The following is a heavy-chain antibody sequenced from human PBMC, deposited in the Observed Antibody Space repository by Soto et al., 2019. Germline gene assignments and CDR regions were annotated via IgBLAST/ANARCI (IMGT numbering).Heavy chain of an antibody. CDR1: GFTFSSYA. CDR2: ISGSGGST. CDR3: AKDTEYHIIVVPAAPRYYGMDV. V-gene: IGHV3-23*01. Sequence: GGSLRLSCAASGFTFSSYAMSWFRQAPGKGLEWVSAISGSGGSTYYADSVKGRFTISRDNSKNTLYLQMNSLRAEDTAVYYCAKDTEYHIIVVPAAPRYYGMDVWGQGTTVTVSS. J-gene: IGHJ6*02. D-gene: IGHD2-2*01.